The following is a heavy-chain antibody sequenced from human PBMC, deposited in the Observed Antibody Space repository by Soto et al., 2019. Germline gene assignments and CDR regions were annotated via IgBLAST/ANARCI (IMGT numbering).Heavy chain of an antibody. D-gene: IGHD3-22*01. Sequence: GGSLRLSCAASGFTFSSYSMNWVRQAPGKGLEWVSSISSSSSYIYYADSVKGRFTISRDNAKNSLYLQMNSLRAEDTAVYYCARDGSLGIYDSAVFDIWGQGTMVTVSS. CDR3: ARDGSLGIYDSAVFDI. CDR1: GFTFSSYS. J-gene: IGHJ3*02. V-gene: IGHV3-21*01. CDR2: ISSSSSYI.